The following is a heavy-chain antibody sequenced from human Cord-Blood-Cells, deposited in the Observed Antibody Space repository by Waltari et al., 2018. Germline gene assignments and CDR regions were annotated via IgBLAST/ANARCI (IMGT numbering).Heavy chain of an antibody. J-gene: IGHJ4*02. D-gene: IGHD7-27*01. CDR2: ISSSSSYI. CDR3: ARVARSTGDKGDY. V-gene: IGHV3-21*01. CDR1: GFTFSSSS. Sequence: EVQLVESGGGLVKPGGSLRLSCAASGFTFSSSSMNWVRQAPGKGLEWVSSISSSSSYIYYADSVKGRFTISRDNAKNSLYLQMNSLRAEDTAVYYCARVARSTGDKGDYWGQGTLVTVSS.